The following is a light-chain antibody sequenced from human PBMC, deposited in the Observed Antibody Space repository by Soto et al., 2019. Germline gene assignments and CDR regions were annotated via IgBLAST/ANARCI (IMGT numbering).Light chain of an antibody. CDR1: LSVSVY. V-gene: IGKV3-11*01. CDR2: DAS. Sequence: VMLTQSPATLSLSPGERATLSCRTSLSVSVYLDWYQQKPGQAPRLLISDASNRATGIPARFSGSGSGTDFTLTISSLEPEDFAVYYCHQRQYWPPITFGQGTRPEV. J-gene: IGKJ5*01. CDR3: HQRQYWPPIT.